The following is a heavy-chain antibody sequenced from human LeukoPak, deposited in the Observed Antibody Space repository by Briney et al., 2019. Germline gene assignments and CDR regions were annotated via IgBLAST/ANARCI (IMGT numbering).Heavy chain of an antibody. V-gene: IGHV3-74*01. CDR1: GFTFSGYY. D-gene: IGHD2-2*02. CDR3: ASATPEGRPRVGYFDY. Sequence: GGSLRLSCAASGFTFSGYYMHWVRQAPGKGLVWVSRINSDGSSTNYADSVKGRFTISRDNSKNTLYLQMNSLRAEDTAVYYCASATPEGRPRVGYFDYWGQGTLVTVSS. J-gene: IGHJ4*02. CDR2: INSDGSST.